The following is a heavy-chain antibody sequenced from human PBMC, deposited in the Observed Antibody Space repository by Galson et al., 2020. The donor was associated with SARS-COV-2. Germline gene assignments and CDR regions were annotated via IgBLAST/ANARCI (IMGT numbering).Heavy chain of an antibody. CDR1: GFTLSSYN. Sequence: GALRLSCAASGFTLSSYNMNWVRQAPGKGLEWVSYISHSSSTIYYADSVRGRFTISRDNAKKSLYLQMNSLRAEDTAVYYCARDRDLDQYMDVWGKGTTVTISS. CDR2: ISHSSSTI. D-gene: IGHD2-2*01. J-gene: IGHJ6*03. V-gene: IGHV3-48*01. CDR3: ARDRDLDQYMDV.